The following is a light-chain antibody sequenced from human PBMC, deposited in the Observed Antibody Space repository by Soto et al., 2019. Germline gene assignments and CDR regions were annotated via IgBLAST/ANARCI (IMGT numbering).Light chain of an antibody. CDR3: NSYTSSTTYV. V-gene: IGLV2-14*01. Sequence: QSALTQPASVSGSPGQSLTISCTGTSSDVGGYNSVSWYQQHPGKAPKLMIYEVNNRPSGVSNRFSGSKSGNTASLTISGRQAEDEADYYFNSYTSSTTYVFGTGTKLTVL. CDR2: EVN. J-gene: IGLJ1*01. CDR1: SSDVGGYNS.